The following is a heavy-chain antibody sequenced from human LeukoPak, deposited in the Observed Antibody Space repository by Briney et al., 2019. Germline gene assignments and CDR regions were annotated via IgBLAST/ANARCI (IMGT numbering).Heavy chain of an antibody. Sequence: GGSLRLSCAASGFTFSTYEMNWVRQAPGKGLEWVSVIYSGGSTYYADSVKGRFTISRDNSKNTLYLQMNSLRAEDTAVYYCARDREGYFDYWGQGTLVTVSS. CDR3: ARDREGYFDY. J-gene: IGHJ4*02. CDR2: IYSGGST. V-gene: IGHV3-66*01. CDR1: GFTFSTYE. D-gene: IGHD1-26*01.